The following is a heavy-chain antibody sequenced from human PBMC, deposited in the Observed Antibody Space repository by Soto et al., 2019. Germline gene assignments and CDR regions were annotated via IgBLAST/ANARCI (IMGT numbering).Heavy chain of an antibody. Sequence: QLHLVQSGAELKKPGASVKISCRASGNSFSSNVIGWVRQAPGQGLEWMSWISASNGDTNYAQKFRGRVTVTTDTSTRIGYAEMRGLTSDDSDVYYCARRGDSGDHTGYIDVWGKGTAVTVSS. CDR1: GNSFSSNV. CDR3: ARRGDSGDHTGYIDV. D-gene: IGHD4-17*01. CDR2: ISASNGDT. V-gene: IGHV1-18*01. J-gene: IGHJ6*04.